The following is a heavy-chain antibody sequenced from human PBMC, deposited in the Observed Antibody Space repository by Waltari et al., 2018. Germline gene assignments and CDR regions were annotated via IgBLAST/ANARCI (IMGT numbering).Heavy chain of an antibody. CDR1: GYTFPRSD. J-gene: IGHJ3*02. CDR3: ASDYGDFDAFDI. V-gene: IGHV1-8*02. CDR2: MNPNSGNT. Sequence: QVQLVQSGAEVKKPGASVKVSCKASGYTFPRSDLHWVRQATGQGLEWMGWMNPNSGNTGYAQKFQGRVTMTRNTSISTAYMELSSLRSEDTAVYYCASDYGDFDAFDIWGQGTMVTVSS. D-gene: IGHD4-17*01.